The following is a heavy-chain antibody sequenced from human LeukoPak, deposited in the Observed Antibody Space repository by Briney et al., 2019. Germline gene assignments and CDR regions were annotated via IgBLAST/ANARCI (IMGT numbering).Heavy chain of an antibody. V-gene: IGHV3-23*01. CDR1: GFTFTSYS. CDR2: ISGGGGST. CDR3: ARDFGGFLGS. Sequence: GGSLRLSCAASGFTFTSYSMNWVRQAPGKGLEWVSTISGGGGSTYYADSVKGRFTISRDNSKNTLYLQVNSLRAEDTAVYYCARDFGGFLGSWGQGTLVTVSS. D-gene: IGHD3-3*01. J-gene: IGHJ4*02.